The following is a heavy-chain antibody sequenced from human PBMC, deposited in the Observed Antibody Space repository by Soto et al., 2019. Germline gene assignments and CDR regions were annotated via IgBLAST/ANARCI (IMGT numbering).Heavy chain of an antibody. CDR1: GYIFTSYG. V-gene: IGHV1-18*01. CDR3: ARGGYYDSSGSRNYHYYGMDV. D-gene: IGHD3-22*01. CDR2: ISPYDDNT. J-gene: IGHJ6*02. Sequence: QVQVVQSGGEVKKPGASVRVSCKTSGYIFTSYGISWVRQAPGQGLEWLGWISPYDDNTNYAQNLQGRVRMTTDTSTRTAYMERRSLRSDDTAVYYCARGGYYDSSGSRNYHYYGMDVWGQGTTITVS.